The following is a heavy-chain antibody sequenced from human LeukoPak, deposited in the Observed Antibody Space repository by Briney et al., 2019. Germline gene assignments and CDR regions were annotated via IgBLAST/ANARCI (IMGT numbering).Heavy chain of an antibody. D-gene: IGHD2-21*01. Sequence: SETLSLTCAVSGYSISSGYYWGWMRQPPGKGLEWIGSIYHSGSTYYNPSLKSRVTISVDTSKNQFSLKLSSVTAADTAVYYCARHSQNDSSFDYWGQGTLVTVSS. CDR3: ARHSQNDSSFDY. CDR2: IYHSGST. J-gene: IGHJ4*02. V-gene: IGHV4-38-2*01. CDR1: GYSISSGYY.